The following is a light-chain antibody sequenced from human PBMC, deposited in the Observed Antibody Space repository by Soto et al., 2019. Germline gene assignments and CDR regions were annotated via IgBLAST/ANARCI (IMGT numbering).Light chain of an antibody. CDR3: QQSYNTPWT. Sequence: DIQMTQSPSSLSASVGDRVTITCRASQSISSYLNWYQQIPGKAPKLLIYRASSLESGVPSRLSGSGSGTDLTLTISSLQPEDFATYYCQQSYNTPWTFGQGTKVEIK. J-gene: IGKJ1*01. CDR2: RAS. V-gene: IGKV1-39*01. CDR1: QSISSY.